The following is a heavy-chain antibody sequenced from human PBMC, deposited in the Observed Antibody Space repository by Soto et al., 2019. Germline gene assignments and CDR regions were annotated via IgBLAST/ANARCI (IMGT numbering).Heavy chain of an antibody. CDR1: GFTFDDYA. V-gene: IGHV3-9*01. J-gene: IGHJ4*02. D-gene: IGHD7-27*01. Sequence: ESGGGLVQPGRSLRLSCAASGFTFDDYAMHWVRQAPGKGLEWVSGISWNSGSIGYADSVKGRFTISRDNAKNSLYLQMNSLRAEDTALYYCAKDKDLWGSRLMYFDYWGQGTLVTVSS. CDR2: ISWNSGSI. CDR3: AKDKDLWGSRLMYFDY.